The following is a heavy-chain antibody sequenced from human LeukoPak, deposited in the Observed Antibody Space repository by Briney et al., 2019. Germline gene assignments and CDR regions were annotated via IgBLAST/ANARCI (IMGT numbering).Heavy chain of an antibody. V-gene: IGHV3-23*01. D-gene: IGHD4-17*01. CDR1: RFPFSTYA. J-gene: IGHJ4*02. CDR2: IRGSDGST. CDR3: AKDVYGDYGGLDY. Sequence: QSGGSLRLSCAASRFPFSTYAMSWVRQAPGKGLEWVSSIRGSDGSTYYADSVKGRFAISRDNSKNTLYLQMNSLRAEDTAVYYCAKDVYGDYGGLDYWGQGTLVTVSS.